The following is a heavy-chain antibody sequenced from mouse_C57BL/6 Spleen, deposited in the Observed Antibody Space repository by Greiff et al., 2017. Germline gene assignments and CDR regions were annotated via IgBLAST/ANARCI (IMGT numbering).Heavy chain of an antibody. J-gene: IGHJ4*01. CDR3: TRDDYGAMDY. CDR2: ISSGGDYI. Sequence: EVMLVESGEGLVKPGGSLKLSCAASGFTFSSSAMSWVRQTPEKRLAWVAYISSGGDYIYYADTVKGRFTISRDNARNTLYLQMSSLKSEDTAMYYCTRDDYGAMDYGGQGNSVTVSS. V-gene: IGHV5-9-1*02. CDR1: GFTFSSSA.